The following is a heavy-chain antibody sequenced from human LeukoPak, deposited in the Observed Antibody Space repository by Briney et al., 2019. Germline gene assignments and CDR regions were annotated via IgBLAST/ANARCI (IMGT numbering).Heavy chain of an antibody. V-gene: IGHV4-39*07. CDR3: ARGGRIAAAAPNY. Sequence: KPSETLSLTCSVSRASLNSTDYCWGWVRQPPGKGLEWIGTIYYRGNTYYNPSLTSRVTMSVDTSKNQFSLKLSSVTAADTAVYYCARGGRIAAAAPNYWGQGTLVTVSS. D-gene: IGHD6-13*01. CDR2: IYYRGNT. CDR1: RASLNSTDYC. J-gene: IGHJ4*02.